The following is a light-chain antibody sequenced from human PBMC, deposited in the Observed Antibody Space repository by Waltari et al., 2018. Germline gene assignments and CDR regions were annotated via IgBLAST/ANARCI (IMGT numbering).Light chain of an antibody. CDR3: QQYNNWPPWT. V-gene: IGKV3-15*01. J-gene: IGKJ1*01. Sequence: IVMTQSPGPTSVSPGERATLSCRASQRVSSNLAWYQQKPGQAPRLLIYGASTRATGIPARFSGSGSGTEFTLTISSLQSEDFAVYYCQQYNNWPPWTFGQGTKVEIK. CDR1: QRVSSN. CDR2: GAS.